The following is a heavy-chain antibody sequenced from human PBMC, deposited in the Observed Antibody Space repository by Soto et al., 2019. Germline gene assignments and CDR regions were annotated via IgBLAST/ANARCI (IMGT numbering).Heavy chain of an antibody. CDR1: GASFSGYY. V-gene: IGHV4-34*02. CDR3: AGGPAVFYGDPKKYVFDI. D-gene: IGHD4-17*01. J-gene: IGHJ3*02. Sequence: QVQLQQWGAGLLKPSETLCMTFAVYGASFSGYYWNWIRQPPGKGLEWIGEINHSGSTNYNPSLKSRVTISVDTSKNQLSLRLTSVTAADTAVYYCAGGPAVFYGDPKKYVFDIWGQGTVATVSS. CDR2: INHSGST.